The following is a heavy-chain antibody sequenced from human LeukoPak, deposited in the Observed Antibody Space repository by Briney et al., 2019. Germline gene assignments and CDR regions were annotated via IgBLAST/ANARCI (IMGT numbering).Heavy chain of an antibody. CDR3: ARVLDGSGYYLTYYDYGMDV. D-gene: IGHD3-22*01. Sequence: PGGSLRLSCAASGFTFSHYAIHWVRQAPGKGLEWVAVISYDGSNKYYADSVKGRFTISRDNSKNTLYLQMNSLRAEDTAVYYCARVLDGSGYYLTYYDYGMDVWGQGTTVSVSS. CDR2: ISYDGSNK. V-gene: IGHV3-30*04. J-gene: IGHJ6*02. CDR1: GFTFSHYA.